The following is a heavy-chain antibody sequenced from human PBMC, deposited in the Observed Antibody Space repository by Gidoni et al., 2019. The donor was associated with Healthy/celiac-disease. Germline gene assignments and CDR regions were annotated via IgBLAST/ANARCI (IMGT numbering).Heavy chain of an antibody. CDR3: ARGGLRYFDRSYYGMDV. Sequence: QVQLVQSGAEVKKPGASVKVSCKASGYTFTSYYMHWVRQAPGQGLEWMGIINPSGGSTSYAQKFQGRVTMTRDTSTSTVYMELSSLRSEDTAVYYCARGGLRYFDRSYYGMDVWGQGTTVTVSS. CDR1: GYTFTSYY. J-gene: IGHJ6*02. D-gene: IGHD3-9*01. CDR2: INPSGGST. V-gene: IGHV1-46*01.